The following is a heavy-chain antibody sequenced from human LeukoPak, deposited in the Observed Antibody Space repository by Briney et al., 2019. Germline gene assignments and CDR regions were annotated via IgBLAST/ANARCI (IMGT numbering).Heavy chain of an antibody. J-gene: IGHJ6*03. D-gene: IGHD3-10*01. Sequence: ASVKVSCKAFGYIFISYYMHWVRQAPGQGLEWMGIINPSEGTTRYAQKFQGRVTMTRGMSTGIVYMELSSLRSEDTAVYYCARDGISYGSGSYYIRDYDYYLMDVWGKGTTVTVSS. CDR2: INPSEGTT. CDR3: ARDGISYGSGSYYIRDYDYYLMDV. CDR1: GYIFISYY. V-gene: IGHV1-46*01.